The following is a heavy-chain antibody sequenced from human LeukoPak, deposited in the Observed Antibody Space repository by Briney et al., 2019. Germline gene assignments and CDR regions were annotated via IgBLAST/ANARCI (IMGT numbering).Heavy chain of an antibody. D-gene: IGHD3-22*01. CDR3: ARLRGRWDSSGYHTDY. Sequence: GGSLRLSCAASGFTFSSYSMNWVRQAPGKGLEWVSSISSSSSYIYYADSVKGRFTISRDNAKNSLYLQMNSLRAEDTAVYYCARLRGRWDSSGYHTDYWGQGTLVTVSS. CDR2: ISSSSSYI. CDR1: GFTFSSYS. V-gene: IGHV3-21*01. J-gene: IGHJ4*02.